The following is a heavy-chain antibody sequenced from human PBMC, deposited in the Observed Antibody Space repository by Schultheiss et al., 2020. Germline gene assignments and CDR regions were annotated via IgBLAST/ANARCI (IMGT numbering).Heavy chain of an antibody. CDR2: IYYSGST. CDR1: GGSISSGGYY. J-gene: IGHJ6*02. Sequence: SETLSLTCTVSGGSISSGGYYWSWIRQPPGKGLEWIGSIYYSGSTYYNPSLKSRVTISVDTSKNQFSLKLSSVTAADTAVYYCARVSGSGSDPYYYGMDVWGQGTTVTVSS. D-gene: IGHD2-21*02. V-gene: IGHV4-39*07. CDR3: ARVSGSGSDPYYYGMDV.